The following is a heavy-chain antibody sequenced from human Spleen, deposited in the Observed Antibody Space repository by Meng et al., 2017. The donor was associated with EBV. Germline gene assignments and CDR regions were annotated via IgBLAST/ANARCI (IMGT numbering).Heavy chain of an antibody. V-gene: IGHV1-2*06. Sequence: QVQLGQSGAEVTKPGASVKVSCKASGYTFTGYYMHWVRQAPGQGLEWMGRINPNSGGTNYAQKFQGRVTMTRDTSISTAYMELSRLRSDDTAVYYCARDCSSTSCSVDYWGQGTLVTVSS. J-gene: IGHJ4*02. CDR2: INPNSGGT. CDR3: ARDCSSTSCSVDY. D-gene: IGHD2-2*01. CDR1: GYTFTGYY.